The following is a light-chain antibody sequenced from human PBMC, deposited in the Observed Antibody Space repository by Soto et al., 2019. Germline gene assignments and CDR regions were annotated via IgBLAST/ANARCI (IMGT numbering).Light chain of an antibody. CDR3: QQSNSTLLIT. V-gene: IGKV1-39*01. CDR2: GTS. CDR1: QAINTY. J-gene: IGKJ5*01. Sequence: DIQMTQSPSFLSASVGDRVTISCRASQAINTYFNWYQQRPGKAPKLLIYGTSDLQNGVPSRFSGGGSGTDFTLTISRLQPEDFAAYYCQQSNSTLLITFGQGTRLEV.